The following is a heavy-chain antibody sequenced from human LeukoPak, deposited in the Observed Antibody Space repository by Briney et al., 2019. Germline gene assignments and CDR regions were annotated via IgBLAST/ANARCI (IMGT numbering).Heavy chain of an antibody. Sequence: ASVKVSCKASGYTFTGYYMHWVRQAPGQGLEWMGRINPNSGGTNYAQKVQGRVTMTRDTSISTAYMELRRLRSEDTAVYYCARARNDFWSGYYNWFDPWGQGTLVTVSS. CDR3: ARARNDFWSGYYNWFDP. CDR1: GYTFTGYY. V-gene: IGHV1-2*06. CDR2: INPNSGGT. D-gene: IGHD3-3*01. J-gene: IGHJ5*02.